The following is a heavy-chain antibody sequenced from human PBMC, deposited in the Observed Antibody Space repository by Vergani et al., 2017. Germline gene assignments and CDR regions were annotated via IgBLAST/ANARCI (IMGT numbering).Heavy chain of an antibody. CDR1: GFTFSSYG. J-gene: IGHJ4*02. V-gene: IGHV3-23*04. CDR2: ISGSGGST. CDR3: AKGIIVGATEPFDY. D-gene: IGHD1-26*01. Sequence: VQLVESGGGVVQPGRSLRLSCAASGFTFSSYGMHWVRQAPGKGLEWVSAISGSGGSTYYADSVKGRFTISRDNSKNTLYLQMNSLRAEDTAVYYCAKGIIVGATEPFDYWGQGTLVTVSS.